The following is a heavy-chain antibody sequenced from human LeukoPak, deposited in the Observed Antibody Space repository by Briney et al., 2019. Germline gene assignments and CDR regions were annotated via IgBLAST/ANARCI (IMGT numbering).Heavy chain of an antibody. V-gene: IGHV1-69*04. J-gene: IGHJ4*02. CDR1: GGTFSSYA. CDR2: IIPILGIA. Sequence: SVKVSCKASGGTFSSYAISWVRQAPGQGLEWMGRIIPILGIANYAQKSQGRVTITADKSTSTAYMELSSLRSEDTAVYYCARDVGSSWSGAFDYWGQGTLVTVSS. CDR3: ARDVGSSWSGAFDY. D-gene: IGHD6-13*01.